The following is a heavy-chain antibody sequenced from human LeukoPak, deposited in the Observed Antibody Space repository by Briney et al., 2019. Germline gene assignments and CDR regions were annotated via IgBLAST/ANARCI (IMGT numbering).Heavy chain of an antibody. CDR2: VNPSDGHT. J-gene: IGHJ4*02. Sequence: ASVKVSCKASGYTXTNYFMHWVRQAPGQGLEWMGIVNPSDGHTTYAQSFQGRVTVTRDTSTSTVYMELSSLRSEDTAVYYCARQVIGVSFDYWGPGALVTVSS. V-gene: IGHV1-46*01. CDR1: GYTXTNYF. D-gene: IGHD3-3*01. CDR3: ARQVIGVSFDY.